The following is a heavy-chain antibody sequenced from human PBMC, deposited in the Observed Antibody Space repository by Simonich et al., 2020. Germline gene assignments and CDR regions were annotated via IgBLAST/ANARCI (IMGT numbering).Heavy chain of an antibody. V-gene: IGHV3-23*01. J-gene: IGHJ3*02. CDR3: AKDVGERITMIVVVIDAFDI. CDR2: ISGSGGST. D-gene: IGHD3-22*01. CDR1: GFTFSSYA. Sequence: GGGLVQPGGSLRLSCAASGFTFSSYAMSWVRQARGKGLEWVSAISGSGGSTYYGDSVKGRFTLSRDNSKNTLYLQMNSLRAEDTAVYYCAKDVGERITMIVVVIDAFDIWGQGTMVTVSS.